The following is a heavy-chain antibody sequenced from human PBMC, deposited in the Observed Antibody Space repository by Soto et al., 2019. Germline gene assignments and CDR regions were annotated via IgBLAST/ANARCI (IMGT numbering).Heavy chain of an antibody. D-gene: IGHD2-2*03. CDR1: GFSLSTSGVG. Sequence: QITLKESGPTLVKPTQTLTLTCTFSGFSLSTSGVGVGWIRQPPGKALEWLALIYWDDDKRYSPSLKSRLTITKDTSKNQVVLTMINMDPVDTATYYCAHANGYCISTSCSYYFDYWGQGTLVTVSS. J-gene: IGHJ4*02. CDR2: IYWDDDK. V-gene: IGHV2-5*02. CDR3: AHANGYCISTSCSYYFDY.